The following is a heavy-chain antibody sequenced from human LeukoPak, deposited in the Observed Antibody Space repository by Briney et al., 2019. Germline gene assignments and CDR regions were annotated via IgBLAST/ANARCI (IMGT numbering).Heavy chain of an antibody. J-gene: IGHJ4*02. V-gene: IGHV3-21*06. CDR1: GFSLITYN. D-gene: IGHD3-9*01. Sequence: GGSLRLSCAASGFSLITYNMNWVRQAPGKGLEWVSSIGSTSSHIYYADSVKGRFTISRDNAKNSLYLQMNSLRAEDTAVYYCARAPYDILTGYSPYYFESWGQGTLVTVSS. CDR3: ARAPYDILTGYSPYYFES. CDR2: IGSTSSHI.